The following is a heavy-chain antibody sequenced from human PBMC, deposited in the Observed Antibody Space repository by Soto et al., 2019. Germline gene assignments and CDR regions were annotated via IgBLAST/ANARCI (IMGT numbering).Heavy chain of an antibody. J-gene: IGHJ6*02. CDR3: VRQGIGNLHGLVDV. V-gene: IGHV4-59*08. D-gene: IGHD1-1*01. CDR1: SGPSSSHN. CDR2: VYNTGGT. Sequence: QVHLQQSGPGLVKPSETLSLTCTVSSGPSSSHNWGWIRQSPGRGLEWIGYVYNTGGTSYNPSLTSRVTISADTSANHISLTLSAVTAADTDIYYCVRQGIGNLHGLVDVWGQGTTVSVSS.